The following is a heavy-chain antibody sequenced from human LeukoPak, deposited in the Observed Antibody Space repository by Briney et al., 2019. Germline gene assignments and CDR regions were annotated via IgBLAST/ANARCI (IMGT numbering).Heavy chain of an antibody. CDR3: ARDYDPDMYYYDSSSYSGNAFDI. J-gene: IGHJ3*02. CDR1: GYTFTNYG. D-gene: IGHD3-22*01. CDR2: ISAYNGNT. V-gene: IGHV1-18*01. Sequence: ASVKVSCKASGYTFTNYGMSWVRQAPGQGLEWMGWISAYNGNTKYAQKVQGRVTMTTDTSTSTAYMEMRRLRSDDTAVYYCARDYDPDMYYYDSSSYSGNAFDIWGQGTMVTVSS.